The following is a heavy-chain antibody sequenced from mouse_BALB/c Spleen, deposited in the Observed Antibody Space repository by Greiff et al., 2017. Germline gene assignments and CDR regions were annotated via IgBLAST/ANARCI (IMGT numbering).Heavy chain of an antibody. CDR2: ISTYYGDA. CDR1: GYTFTDYA. Sequence: LVESGAELVRPGVSVKISCKGSGYTFTDYAMHWVKQSHAKSLEWIGVISTYYGDASYNQKFKGKATMTVDKSSSTAYMELARLTSEDSAIYYCARSREGAMDYWGQGTSVTVSS. V-gene: IGHV1S137*01. CDR3: ARSREGAMDY. J-gene: IGHJ4*01.